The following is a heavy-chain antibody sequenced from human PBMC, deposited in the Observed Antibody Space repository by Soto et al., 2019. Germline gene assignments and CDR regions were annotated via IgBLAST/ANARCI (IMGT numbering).Heavy chain of an antibody. D-gene: IGHD6-19*01. CDR2: IYYTGNS. J-gene: IGHJ4*02. Sequence: QVQLQESGPELVKPSQTLSLTCSVSGGSITTNGHYWTWIRQHPGQGLEWIVYIYYTGNSYLNPSLKSRLSISVDTSKNQFSLELSSVTAADTAVYYCAREQWGFDSWGQGTLVTVSS. CDR1: GGSITTNGHY. CDR3: AREQWGFDS. V-gene: IGHV4-31*03.